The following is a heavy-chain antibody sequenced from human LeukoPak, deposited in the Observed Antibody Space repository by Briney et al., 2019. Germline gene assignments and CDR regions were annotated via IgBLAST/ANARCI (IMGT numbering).Heavy chain of an antibody. CDR1: GFTFSSYG. Sequence: GGSLRLSCAASGFTFSSYGMHWVRQAPGKGLEWVAVISYDGSNKYYADSVKGRFTISRDNSKNTLYLQMNSLRAEDTAVYYCVIIAVASTSFDYWGQGTLVTVSS. D-gene: IGHD6-19*01. CDR2: ISYDGSNK. J-gene: IGHJ4*02. CDR3: VIIAVASTSFDY. V-gene: IGHV3-30*03.